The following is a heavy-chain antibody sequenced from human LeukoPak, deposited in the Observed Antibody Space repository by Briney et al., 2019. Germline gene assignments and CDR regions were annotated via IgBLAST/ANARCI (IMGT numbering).Heavy chain of an antibody. J-gene: IGHJ6*03. CDR2: ISSSGSTI. CDR1: GFTFSSYE. D-gene: IGHD3-22*01. V-gene: IGHV3-48*03. Sequence: PGGSLRLSCAASGFTFSSYEMNWVRQAPGRGLEWVSYISSSGSTIYYADSVKGRFTISRDNAKNSPYLQMNSLRAEDTAVYYCARIRSSGYGYYYYMDVWGKGTTVTISS. CDR3: ARIRSSGYGYYYYMDV.